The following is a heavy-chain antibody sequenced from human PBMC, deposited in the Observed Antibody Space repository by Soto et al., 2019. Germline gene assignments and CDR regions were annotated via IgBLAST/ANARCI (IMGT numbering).Heavy chain of an antibody. Sequence: QVQLQQWGTGLLKPAETLSLTCAVYVGAFSGYSWTWIRESPGKGLECIGEINDSGTTNYNPSLKSRVTLSVALTKKQVFLNLRSVTAADTAVYYCARGNFYGWYFDLWGRGTLVTVSS. CDR1: VGAFSGYS. D-gene: IGHD4-17*01. CDR3: ARGNFYGWYFDL. V-gene: IGHV4-34*01. J-gene: IGHJ2*01. CDR2: INDSGTT.